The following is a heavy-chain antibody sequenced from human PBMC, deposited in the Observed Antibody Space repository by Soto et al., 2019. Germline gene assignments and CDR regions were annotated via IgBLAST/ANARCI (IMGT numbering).Heavy chain of an antibody. D-gene: IGHD1-1*01. J-gene: IGHJ4*02. CDR3: ARKKRDKDYLRD. CDR1: GGSISSYY. V-gene: IGHV4-59*01. CDR2: IYDSGST. Sequence: QVQLQESGPGLVKPSETLSLTCTVSGGSISSYYWSWIRQPPGKGLEWIGYIYDSGSTNYNPSLKSRVTISVDTYKNQFSLKLSSVTAADTAVYYCARKKRDKDYLRDWGQGTLVTVSS.